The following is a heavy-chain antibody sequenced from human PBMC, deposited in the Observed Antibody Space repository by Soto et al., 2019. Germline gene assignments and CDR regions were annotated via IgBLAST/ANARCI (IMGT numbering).Heavy chain of an antibody. V-gene: IGHV4-59*01. J-gene: IGHJ6*02. D-gene: IGHD3-10*01. CDR3: ARINYSGSGSYSHYGMDI. CDR2: ISFSGST. CDR1: VGSISPYY. Sequence: SETLSLTCTVSVGSISPYYWSWIRQPPGNGLEWIGYISFSGSTNYNPSLTSRVAISVDTSKNQFSLKLSSVTAADTAVYCCARINYSGSGSYSHYGMDIWGQGTTVT.